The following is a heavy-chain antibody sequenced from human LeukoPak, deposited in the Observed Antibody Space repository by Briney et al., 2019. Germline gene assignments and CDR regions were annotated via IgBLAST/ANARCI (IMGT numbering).Heavy chain of an antibody. V-gene: IGHV3-21*01. CDR3: ARDGDTAMVTDY. Sequence: GGSLRLSCVASGFTFSFYSMNWVRQAPGKGLEWVSSISRSSSYIHYADSVRGRFTISRDNANNSLYLQMNSLRAEDTAVYYCARDGDTAMVTDYWGQGTLVTVSS. CDR1: GFTFSFYS. D-gene: IGHD5-18*01. CDR2: ISRSSSYI. J-gene: IGHJ4*02.